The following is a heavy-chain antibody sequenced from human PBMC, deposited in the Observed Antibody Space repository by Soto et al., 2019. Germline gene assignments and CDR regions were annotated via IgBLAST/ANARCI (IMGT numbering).Heavy chain of an antibody. CDR3: AREDDYYDRISMDV. J-gene: IGHJ6*02. CDR2: ISYDGSNK. D-gene: IGHD3-22*01. Sequence: GGSLRLSCAASGFTFSSYAMHWVRQAPGKGLEWVSVISYDGSNKYYADSVKGRFTISRDNSKNTLYLQMNSLRAEDTAVYYCAREDDYYDRISMDVWGQGTTVTVSS. CDR1: GFTFSSYA. V-gene: IGHV3-30-3*01.